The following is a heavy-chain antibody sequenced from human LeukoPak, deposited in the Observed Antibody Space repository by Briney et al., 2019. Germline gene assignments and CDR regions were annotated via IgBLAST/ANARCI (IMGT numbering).Heavy chain of an antibody. Sequence: PSETLSLTCAVSGGSISSGGYSWSWIRQPPGKGLEWIGYIYHSGSTYYNPSLKSRVTISVDRSKNQFSLKLSFVTAADTAVYYCALLPTVVVVAGRVGYWGQGTLVTVSS. J-gene: IGHJ4*02. V-gene: IGHV4-30-2*01. D-gene: IGHD2-15*01. CDR2: IYHSGST. CDR1: GGSISSGGYS. CDR3: ALLPTVVVVAGRVGY.